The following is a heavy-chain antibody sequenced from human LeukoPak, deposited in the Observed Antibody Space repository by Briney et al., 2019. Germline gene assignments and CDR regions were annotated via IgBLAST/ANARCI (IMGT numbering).Heavy chain of an antibody. V-gene: IGHV3-30*18. CDR1: GFTFSSYG. Sequence: PGGSLRLSCAASGFTFSSYGMHWVRQAPGKGLEWVAVISYDGSNKYYADSVKGRFTISRDNSKNTLYLQMNSLRAEDTAVYYCAKDWSIAAAGTFDYWGQGTLVTVSS. CDR2: ISYDGSNK. J-gene: IGHJ4*02. D-gene: IGHD6-13*01. CDR3: AKDWSIAAAGTFDY.